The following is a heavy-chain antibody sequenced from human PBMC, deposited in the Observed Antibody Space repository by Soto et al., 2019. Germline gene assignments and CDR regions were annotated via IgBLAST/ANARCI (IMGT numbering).Heavy chain of an antibody. CDR1: GGSISSSSYY. V-gene: IGHV4-39*01. CDR3: ARINKGYGTDS. CDR2: IDYTGNT. D-gene: IGHD5-18*01. J-gene: IGHJ4*02. Sequence: KTSETLSLTCTVSGGSISSSSYYWGCIRQPPGKGLGWIASIDYTGNTFYNPSLTSRVTISVDTSKNQFSLKVTSVTAADTAVYYCARINKGYGTDSWGQGTLVTVSS.